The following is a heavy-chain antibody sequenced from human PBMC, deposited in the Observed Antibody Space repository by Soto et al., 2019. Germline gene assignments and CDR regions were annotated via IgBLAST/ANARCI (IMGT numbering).Heavy chain of an antibody. CDR2: IYSGGST. J-gene: IGHJ4*02. V-gene: IGHV3-53*01. Sequence: PGGSLRLSCAASGFTVSSNYMSWVLQASGKGLKWVSVIYSGGSTYYADSVNGRFTISFDNFKNSLFLQMNSLRAEDSVVYYCARWDTAMDIDYWGQGTLVTVSS. CDR3: ARWDTAMDIDY. D-gene: IGHD5-18*01. CDR1: GFTVSSNY.